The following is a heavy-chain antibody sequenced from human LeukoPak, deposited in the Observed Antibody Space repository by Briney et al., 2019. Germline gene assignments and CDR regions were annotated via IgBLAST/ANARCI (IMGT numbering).Heavy chain of an antibody. CDR2: INAGNGNT. CDR3: ARGGATTYSGDY. J-gene: IGHJ4*02. V-gene: IGHV1-3*01. Sequence: MVWINAGNGNTKYSQTFQGRVTITRDTSASTAYMELSSLRSEDTAVYYCARGGATTYSGDYWGQGTLVTVSS. D-gene: IGHD5-12*01.